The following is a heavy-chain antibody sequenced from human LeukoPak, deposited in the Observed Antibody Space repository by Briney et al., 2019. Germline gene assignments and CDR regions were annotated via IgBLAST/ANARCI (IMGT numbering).Heavy chain of an antibody. J-gene: IGHJ4*02. CDR1: GFTFSSYG. CDR3: AREEKETKPLLDY. V-gene: IGHV3-33*01. Sequence: GGSLRLSCAASGFTFSSYGMHWVRQAPGKGLEWVAVIWYDGSNKYYADSVKGRFTISRDNSKNTLYLQMNSLRAEDTAVYYCAREEKETKPLLDYWGQGTLVTVSS. CDR2: IWYDGSNK.